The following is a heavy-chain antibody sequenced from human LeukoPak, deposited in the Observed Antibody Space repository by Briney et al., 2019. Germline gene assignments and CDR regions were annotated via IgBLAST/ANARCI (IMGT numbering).Heavy chain of an antibody. D-gene: IGHD1-1*01. CDR3: ARGGAYTTEFYFDY. CDR2: VDYTGIT. CDR1: GGSISSSGYY. J-gene: IGHJ4*02. V-gene: IGHV4-39*01. Sequence: SETLSLTCTVSGGSISSSGYYWGWIRQPPGKGLEWIGSVDYTGITSHSPSLKSRVTISVDTSKNQFSLKVSSVSAADTGVYYCARGGAYTTEFYFDYWGQGTLVTVSS.